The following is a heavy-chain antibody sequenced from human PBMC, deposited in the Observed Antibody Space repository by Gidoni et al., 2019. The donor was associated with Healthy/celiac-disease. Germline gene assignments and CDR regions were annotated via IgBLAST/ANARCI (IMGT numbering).Heavy chain of an antibody. V-gene: IGHV4-39*07. CDR3: ARDAEVVVAATPYYFDY. D-gene: IGHD2-15*01. J-gene: IGHJ4*02. CDR1: GGSISSSSYY. CDR2: IYYSGST. Sequence: QLQLQESGPGLVKPSETLSLTCTVSGGSISSSSYYWGWIRQPPGKGLEWIGSIYYSGSTYYNPSLKSRVTISVDTSKNQFSLKLSSVTAADTAVYYCARDAEVVVAATPYYFDYWGQGTLVTVSS.